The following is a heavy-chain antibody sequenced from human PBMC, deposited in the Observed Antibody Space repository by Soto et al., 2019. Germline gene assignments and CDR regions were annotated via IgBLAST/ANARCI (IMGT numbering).Heavy chain of an antibody. J-gene: IGHJ4*02. Sequence: GGSLRLSCAASGFTFSSYGMHWVRQAPGKGLEWVAVISYDGSNKYYADSVKGRFTISRDNSKNTLYLQMNSLRAEDTAVYYCAKAPRGFTVTTSSDYWGKGTLVTVPS. D-gene: IGHD4-17*01. CDR2: ISYDGSNK. CDR1: GFTFSSYG. CDR3: AKAPRGFTVTTSSDY. V-gene: IGHV3-30*18.